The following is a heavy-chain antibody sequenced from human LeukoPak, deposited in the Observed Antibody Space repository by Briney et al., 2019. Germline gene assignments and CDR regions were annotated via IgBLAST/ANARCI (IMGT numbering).Heavy chain of an antibody. D-gene: IGHD3-3*01. CDR2: ISGSGGST. V-gene: IGHV3-23*01. Sequence: GGSLRLSCAASGFSFSSYAMFWVRQAPGKGLEWVSSISGSGGSTYYADSVKGRFTISRDNSKNTLYLQMNSLRAEDTAVYYCAKAPYYDFWSAYYTGFIPYFDYWGQGTLVTVSS. CDR3: AKAPYYDFWSAYYTGFIPYFDY. J-gene: IGHJ4*02. CDR1: GFSFSSYA.